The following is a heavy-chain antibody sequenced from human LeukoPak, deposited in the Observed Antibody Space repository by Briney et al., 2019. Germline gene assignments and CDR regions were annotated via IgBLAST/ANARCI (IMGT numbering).Heavy chain of an antibody. J-gene: IGHJ4*02. Sequence: GGSLRLSCAASGFTFSSYWMSWVRQAPGKGLEWVANIKQDGSEKYYVDSVKGRFTISRDNSKNTLYLQMNSLRAEDTAVYYCAKDSRRYAATYYFDYWGQGTLVTVSS. D-gene: IGHD1-26*01. CDR1: GFTFSSYW. CDR2: IKQDGSEK. CDR3: AKDSRRYAATYYFDY. V-gene: IGHV3-7*01.